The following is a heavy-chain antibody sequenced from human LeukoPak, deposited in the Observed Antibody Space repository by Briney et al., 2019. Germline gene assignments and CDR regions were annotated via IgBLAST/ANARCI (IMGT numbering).Heavy chain of an antibody. J-gene: IGHJ4*02. Sequence: SETLSLTCAVYGGSFSGYYWSWIRQPPGKGLEWIGEINHSGSTNYNPSLKSRVTISVDTSKNQFSLKLSSVTAADTAVYYCARGLRITIFGVVIIRRGVFDYWGQGTLVTVSS. CDR2: INHSGST. CDR1: GGSFSGYY. V-gene: IGHV4-34*01. D-gene: IGHD3-3*01. CDR3: ARGLRITIFGVVIIRRGVFDY.